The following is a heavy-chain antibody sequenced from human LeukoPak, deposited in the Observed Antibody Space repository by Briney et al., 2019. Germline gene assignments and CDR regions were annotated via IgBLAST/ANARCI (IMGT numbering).Heavy chain of an antibody. CDR1: GFTLSSYW. V-gene: IGHV3-74*01. Sequence: GGSLRLSCAASGFTLSSYWMHWVRHAPGKGLVWVSRIKSDGSTNYADSVKGRFTISRDNAKNTLSLQMNSLRAEDTGVYYCARAPSEIGGYYPEYFRHWGQGTLVTVSS. CDR2: IKSDGST. CDR3: ARAPSEIGGYYPEYFRH. J-gene: IGHJ1*01. D-gene: IGHD3-22*01.